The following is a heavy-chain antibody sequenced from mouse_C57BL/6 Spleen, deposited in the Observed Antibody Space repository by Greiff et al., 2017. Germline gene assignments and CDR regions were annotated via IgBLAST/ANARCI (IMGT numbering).Heavy chain of an antibody. D-gene: IGHD6-1*01. CDR1: GYAFSSSW. J-gene: IGHJ4*01. Sequence: VQLQQSGPELVKPGASVKLSCKASGYAFSSSWMNWVKQRPGKGLEWLGRIYPGDGDTNYNGKFKGKAPLTADKSSSTAYMQRSSLPSEDSAVYFCARPSEEYYAMDDGGQGTSVTGAS. V-gene: IGHV1-82*01. CDR3: ARPSEEYYAMDD. CDR2: IYPGDGDT.